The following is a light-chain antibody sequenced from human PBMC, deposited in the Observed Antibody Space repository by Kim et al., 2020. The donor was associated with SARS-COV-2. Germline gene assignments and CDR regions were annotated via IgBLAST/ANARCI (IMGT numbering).Light chain of an antibody. CDR3: QLWNSSSDLWV. CDR1: NIGCKS. J-gene: IGLJ3*02. Sequence: SYELTQPPSVSVAPGKTASITCGGHNIGCKSVHWYQQKAGQAPVLVIYYDDDRPSGIPERFSGSNSENTATLTISRVEAGDEADYYCQLWNSSSDLWVFGGGTQLTVL. V-gene: IGLV3-21*04. CDR2: YDD.